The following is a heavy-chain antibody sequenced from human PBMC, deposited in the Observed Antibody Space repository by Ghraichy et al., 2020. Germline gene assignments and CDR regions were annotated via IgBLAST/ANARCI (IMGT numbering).Heavy chain of an antibody. CDR2: IYSGGST. D-gene: IGHD4-11*01. J-gene: IGHJ6*02. CDR1: GFTVSSNY. V-gene: IGHV3-53*01. CDR3: ARDRENDYPYSYGMDV. Sequence: GGSLRLSCAASGFTVSSNYMSWVRQAPGKGLEWVSVIYSGGSTYYADSVKGRFTISRDNSKNTLYLQMNSLRAADTAVYYCARDRENDYPYSYGMDVWGQGTTVTVSS.